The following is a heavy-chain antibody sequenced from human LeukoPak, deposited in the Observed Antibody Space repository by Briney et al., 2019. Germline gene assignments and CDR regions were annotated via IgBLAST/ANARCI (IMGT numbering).Heavy chain of an antibody. CDR2: ISGSGGST. J-gene: IGHJ4*02. CDR1: GFTFSSYA. CDR3: AKSPTHPRTFDY. D-gene: IGHD4-17*01. Sequence: GGSLRLSCAASGFTFSSYAMSWVRQAPGKGLEWVSAISGSGGSTYYADSVKGRFTISRDNSKNTLYLQMNSLRAGDTAVYYCAKSPTHPRTFDYWGQGTLVTVSS. V-gene: IGHV3-23*01.